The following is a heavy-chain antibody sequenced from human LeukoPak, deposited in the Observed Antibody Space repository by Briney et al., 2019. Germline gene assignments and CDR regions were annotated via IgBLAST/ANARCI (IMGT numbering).Heavy chain of an antibody. CDR1: GFTFSSYW. J-gene: IGHJ5*02. D-gene: IGHD3-10*01. Sequence: GGSLRLSCAASGFTFSSYWMTWVRQSPGKGLEWVANIKQDGSEKYYVDSVKGRFTISRDNAKNSLYLQMNSLRAEDTAVYYCAKDFGAPYGSGLDWFDPWGQGTLVTVSS. CDR3: AKDFGAPYGSGLDWFDP. V-gene: IGHV3-7*01. CDR2: IKQDGSEK.